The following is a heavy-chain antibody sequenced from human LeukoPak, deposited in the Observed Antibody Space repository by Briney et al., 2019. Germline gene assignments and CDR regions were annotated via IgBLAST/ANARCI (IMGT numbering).Heavy chain of an antibody. CDR3: AKDSGLTGIAVTWTFEY. Sequence: LGGSLRLSCAASGFTFSSYAMSWVRQAPGKGLEWVSAISGSGGSTYYADSAKGRFTISRDNSKNTLYLQMNSLRAEDTAVYYCAKDSGLTGIAVTWTFEYWGQGTLVTVSS. CDR1: GFTFSSYA. V-gene: IGHV3-23*01. J-gene: IGHJ4*02. CDR2: ISGSGGST. D-gene: IGHD6-19*01.